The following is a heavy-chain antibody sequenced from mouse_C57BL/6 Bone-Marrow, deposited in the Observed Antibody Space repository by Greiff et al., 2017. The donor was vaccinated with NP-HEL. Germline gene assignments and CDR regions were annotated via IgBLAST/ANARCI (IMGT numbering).Heavy chain of an antibody. CDR1: GYSFTGYY. V-gene: IGHV1-31*01. J-gene: IGHJ4*01. Sequence: EVQLQESGPELVKPGASVKISCKASGYSFTGYYMHWVKQSHGNILDWIGYIYPYNGVSSYNQKFKGKATLTVDKSSSTAYMELRSLTSADAAVYDYAREYYGIYAMDYWGQGTSVTVSS. CDR3: AREYYGIYAMDY. CDR2: IYPYNGVS. D-gene: IGHD1-1*01.